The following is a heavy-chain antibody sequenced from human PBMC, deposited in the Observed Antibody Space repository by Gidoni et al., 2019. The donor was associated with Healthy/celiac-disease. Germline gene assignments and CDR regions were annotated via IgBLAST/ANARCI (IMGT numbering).Heavy chain of an antibody. CDR1: GSTFSSYA. CDR2: ISYDGSNK. D-gene: IGHD1-26*01. CDR3: ARGLGEWELLPADY. J-gene: IGHJ4*02. Sequence: QVQLVESGGGVVQPGRSLSLSCAASGSTFSSYAMHWVRQAPGKGLEWVAVISYDGSNKYYADSVKGRFTISRDNSKNTLYLQMNSLRAEDTAVYYCARGLGEWELLPADYWGQGTLVTVSS. V-gene: IGHV3-30-3*01.